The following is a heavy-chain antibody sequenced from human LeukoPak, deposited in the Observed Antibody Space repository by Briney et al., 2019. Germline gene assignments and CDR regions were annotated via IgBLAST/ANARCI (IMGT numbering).Heavy chain of an antibody. D-gene: IGHD5-18*01. J-gene: IGHJ4*02. Sequence: ASVKVSCKASGGTFSSYAISWVRQAPGQGLDWMGRIIPIFGTANYAQKFQGRVTITTDESTSTAYMELSSLRSEDTAVYYCARVGASAMADWGQGTLVTVSS. CDR3: ARVGASAMAD. V-gene: IGHV1-69*05. CDR1: GGTFSSYA. CDR2: IIPIFGTA.